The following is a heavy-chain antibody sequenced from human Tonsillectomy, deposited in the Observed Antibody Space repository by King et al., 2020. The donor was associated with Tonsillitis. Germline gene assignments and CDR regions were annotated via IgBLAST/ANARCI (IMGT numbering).Heavy chain of an antibody. CDR1: GYTFTGYS. V-gene: IGHV1-2*07. CDR2: IKPDTGGT. Sequence: QLVPSGAEVKKPGVSVRVSCKASGYTFTGYSVHWVRQAPGQGLEWIGWIKPDTGGTNYAHKFDGRVTMTTDTSISTAYMELTGLRPDDTAVYYCARETGGWRAFDYWGQGVLVTVSS. D-gene: IGHD6-19*01. J-gene: IGHJ4*02. CDR3: ARETGGWRAFDY.